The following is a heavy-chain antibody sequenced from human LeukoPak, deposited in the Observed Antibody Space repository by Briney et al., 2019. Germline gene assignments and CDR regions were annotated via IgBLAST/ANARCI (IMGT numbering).Heavy chain of an antibody. D-gene: IGHD2-2*01. CDR1: GYTFTSYY. V-gene: IGHV1-46*01. J-gene: IGHJ4*02. CDR3: ARGIRIVVVPAAPSD. Sequence: ASVKASCKASGYTFTSYYMHWVRQAPGQGLEWMGIINPSGGSTSYAQKFQGRVTMSRDTSTSTVYMELSSLRSEDTAVYYCARGIRIVVVPAAPSDWGQGTLVTVSS. CDR2: INPSGGST.